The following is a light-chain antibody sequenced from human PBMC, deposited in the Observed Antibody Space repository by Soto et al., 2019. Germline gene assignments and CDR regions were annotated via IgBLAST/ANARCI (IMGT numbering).Light chain of an antibody. V-gene: IGKV1-39*01. CDR3: QQYNNWPRT. CDR2: AAS. CDR1: QSIRSH. J-gene: IGKJ4*01. Sequence: DIQMTQSPTSLSASVGDSVSITCRASQSIRSHLNWYQQKPGKAPKLLIYAASSLQSGVPSRFSGSGSGTDFTLTISSLQSEHVAVYHCQQYNNWPRTVGGVTKVDIK.